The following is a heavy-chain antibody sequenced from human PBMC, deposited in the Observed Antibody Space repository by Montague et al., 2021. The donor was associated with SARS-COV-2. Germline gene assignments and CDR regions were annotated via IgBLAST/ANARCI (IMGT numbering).Heavy chain of an antibody. Sequence: CAISGDSVSSYSAAWNWIRQSPAIDLGWLGGTYYRSKWYNDYALSVKSRITINPVTSKNHFSLQLNSVTPEDTAIYYCSRGVYYDGSGYYSFDYWGQGTLVTVSS. CDR2: TYYRSKWYN. V-gene: IGHV6-1*01. J-gene: IGHJ4*02. CDR3: SRGVYYDGSGYYSFDY. CDR1: GDSVSSYSAA. D-gene: IGHD3-22*01.